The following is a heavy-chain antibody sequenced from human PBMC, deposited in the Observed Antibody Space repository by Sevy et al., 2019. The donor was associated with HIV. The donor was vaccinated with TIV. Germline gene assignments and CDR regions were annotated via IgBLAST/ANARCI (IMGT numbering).Heavy chain of an antibody. Sequence: SEILSLTCTVSGGSISSSSYYWGWIRQPPGKGLEWIGSIYYSGSTYYNPSLMSRVTISVDTSKNQFSLKLSSVTAADTAVYYCARSLDVLLVVYADYYFDYWGQGTLVTVSS. CDR2: IYYSGST. V-gene: IGHV4-39*01. D-gene: IGHD2-8*02. J-gene: IGHJ4*02. CDR3: ARSLDVLLVVYADYYFDY. CDR1: GGSISSSSYY.